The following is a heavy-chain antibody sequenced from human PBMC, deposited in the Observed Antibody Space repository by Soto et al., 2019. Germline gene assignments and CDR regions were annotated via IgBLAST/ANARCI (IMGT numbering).Heavy chain of an antibody. J-gene: IGHJ6*02. D-gene: IGHD3-3*01. CDR2: IYHSGST. CDR3: QTYYDFWSGYPPVQTPYSYYGMDV. Sequence: SETLSLTCAVSGGSISSSNWWSWVRQPPGKGLEWIGEIYHSGSTNYNPSLKRRVTISVDKSKNQFSLKLSSVTAADTAVYYCQTYYDFWSGYPPVQTPYSYYGMDVWGQGTTVTGSS. V-gene: IGHV4-4*02. CDR1: GGSISSSNW.